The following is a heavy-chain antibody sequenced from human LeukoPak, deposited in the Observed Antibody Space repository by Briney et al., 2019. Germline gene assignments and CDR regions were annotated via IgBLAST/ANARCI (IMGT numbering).Heavy chain of an antibody. D-gene: IGHD4-23*01. Sequence: ASVKVSCKASGGTFSSYAISWVRQAPGQGLEWMGGIIPIFGTANYAQKFQGRVTITTDESTSTAYMELSSLRSEDTAVYYCARDRLRGYGGNSGYFQHWGQGTLVTVSS. CDR3: ARDRLRGYGGNSGYFQH. V-gene: IGHV1-69*05. CDR1: GGTFSSYA. CDR2: IIPIFGTA. J-gene: IGHJ1*01.